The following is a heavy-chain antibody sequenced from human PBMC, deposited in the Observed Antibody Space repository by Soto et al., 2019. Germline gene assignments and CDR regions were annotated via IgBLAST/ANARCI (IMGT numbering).Heavy chain of an antibody. CDR2: IHYSGST. J-gene: IGHJ5*02. Sequence: QVQLQESGPGLVKPSETLSLTCTVSGGSISSYYWSWIRQPPGKGLEWIGYIHYSGSTKYNPSLKSRVTISVDTSKNQFSLKLSSVTAADTAVYYCARVRGGVASNWFDPWGQGTLVTVSS. CDR3: ARVRGGVASNWFDP. CDR1: GGSISSYY. V-gene: IGHV4-59*01. D-gene: IGHD3-10*01.